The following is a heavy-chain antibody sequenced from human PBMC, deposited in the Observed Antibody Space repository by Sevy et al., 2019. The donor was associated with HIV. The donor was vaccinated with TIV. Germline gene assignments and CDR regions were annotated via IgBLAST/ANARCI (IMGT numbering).Heavy chain of an antibody. Sequence: GGSLRLSCAASGFTFSAYYMTWIRQAPGKGLEWVSYISGAGTYTNYVASVKGRFTISRDNSKNSLYLQMNSLRAEDTAVYFCARSRSNYGDYYFDYWGQGILVTVSS. J-gene: IGHJ4*02. CDR1: GFTFSAYY. V-gene: IGHV3-11*06. CDR2: ISGAGTYT. D-gene: IGHD4-17*01. CDR3: ARSRSNYGDYYFDY.